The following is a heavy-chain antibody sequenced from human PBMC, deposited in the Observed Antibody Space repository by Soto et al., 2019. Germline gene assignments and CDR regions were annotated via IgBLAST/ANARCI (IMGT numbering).Heavy chain of an antibody. J-gene: IGHJ4*02. V-gene: IGHV4-28*01. CDR2: IYYSGTT. CDR3: ARREIQGPIDY. D-gene: IGHD1-26*01. CDR1: GYSISSSNR. Sequence: QVQLQESGPGLVKPSDTLSLTCAVSGYSISSSNRWGWSRQPPGKGLEWIGYIYYSGTTYYNPSLKSRVTMSVDTSKNQFSLKLTSVTAVDTAVYYCARREIQGPIDYWGQGTLVTVSS.